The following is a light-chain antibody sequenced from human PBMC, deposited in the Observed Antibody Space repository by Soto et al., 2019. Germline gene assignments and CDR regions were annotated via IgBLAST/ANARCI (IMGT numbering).Light chain of an antibody. CDR2: DAS. J-gene: IGKJ3*01. CDR1: QDIRNY. Sequence: DIQMTQSPSSLSASIGDRVTITCQASQDIRNYLNWYQHKAGKAPQLLIFDASNLQRGVPSRFSGSGSGTDFTFTISSLQPEDIATYYCQQYSNSPSFTFGPGTKVDIK. V-gene: IGKV1-33*01. CDR3: QQYSNSPSFT.